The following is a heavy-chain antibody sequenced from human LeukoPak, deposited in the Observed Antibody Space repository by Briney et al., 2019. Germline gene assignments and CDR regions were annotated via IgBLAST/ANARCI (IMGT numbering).Heavy chain of an antibody. CDR3: AKDGGLWVSAHWGDS. Sequence: GGSLRLSCAASGFTFSSYTMSWVRQAPGKGLEWVSTITTSDGNTFYADSVKGRFTVSRDNSKNTLFLQMNSLRAEDTAVYYCAKDGGLWVSAHWGDSWGRGTLVTVSS. J-gene: IGHJ4*02. D-gene: IGHD7-27*01. CDR1: GFTFSSYT. CDR2: ITTSDGNT. V-gene: IGHV3-23*01.